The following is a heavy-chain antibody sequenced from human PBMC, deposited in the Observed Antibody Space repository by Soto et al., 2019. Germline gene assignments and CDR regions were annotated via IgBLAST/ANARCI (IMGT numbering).Heavy chain of an antibody. D-gene: IGHD4-17*01. V-gene: IGHV3-9*01. CDR1: GSTFDDYA. CDR2: ISWNSGNI. J-gene: IGHJ4*02. CDR3: AKDAMTTVTTGGFDY. Sequence: EVQLVESGGGLVQPGRSLRLSCAASGSTFDDYAMHWVRQAPGKGLEWVSSISWNSGNIGYADSVEGRFTISRDNAKNSLYLQMNSLRTEDTAFYYCAKDAMTTVTTGGFDYWGQGTLVTVSS.